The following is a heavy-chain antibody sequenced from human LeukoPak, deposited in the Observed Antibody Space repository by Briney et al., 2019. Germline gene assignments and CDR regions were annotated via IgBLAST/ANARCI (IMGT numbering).Heavy chain of an antibody. J-gene: IGHJ4*02. V-gene: IGHV1-46*01. D-gene: IGHD6-13*01. CDR3: ARDFFGYSYSSSWYKELTAFDY. CDR2: INPSGGST. Sequence: GASVKVSCKASGYTFTSYYMHWVRQAPGQGLEWMGIINPSGGSTSYAQKFQGRVTMTRDTSTSTVYMELSSLRSEDTAVYYCARDFFGYSYSSSWYKELTAFDYWGQGTLDTVSS. CDR1: GYTFTSYY.